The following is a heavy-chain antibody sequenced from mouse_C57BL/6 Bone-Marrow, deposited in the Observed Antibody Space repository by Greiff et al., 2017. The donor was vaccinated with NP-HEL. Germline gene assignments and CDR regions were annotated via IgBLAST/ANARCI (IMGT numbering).Heavy chain of an antibody. CDR3: ARDAPDGYYEFAY. V-gene: IGHV7-1*01. D-gene: IGHD2-3*01. CDR2: SRNKANDYTT. CDR1: GFTFSDFY. J-gene: IGHJ3*01. Sequence: EVMLVESGGGLVQSGRSLRLSCATSGFTFSDFYMEWVRQAPGKGLEWIAASRNKANDYTTEYSASVKGRFIVSRDTSQSILYLQMNALRAEDTAIYYCARDAPDGYYEFAYWGQGTLVTVSA.